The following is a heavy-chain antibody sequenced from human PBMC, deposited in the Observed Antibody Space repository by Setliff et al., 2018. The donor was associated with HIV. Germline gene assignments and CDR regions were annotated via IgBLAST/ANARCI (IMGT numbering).Heavy chain of an antibody. CDR1: GYTFSNYG. CDR3: ARGHIFDWLLYGTYAFDF. CDR2: ISVYNGNI. Sequence: ASVKVSCKASGYTFSNYGITWVRQAPGQGLEWMGWISVYNGNINYAQKLQGRVTMTTDTSTSTAYMELRSLRSDDTAVYYCARGHIFDWLLYGTYAFDFWGQGTVVTVSS. D-gene: IGHD3-9*01. J-gene: IGHJ3*01. V-gene: IGHV1-18*01.